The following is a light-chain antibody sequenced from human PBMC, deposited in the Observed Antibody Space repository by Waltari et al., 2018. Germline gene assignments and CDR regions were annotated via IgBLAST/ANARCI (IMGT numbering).Light chain of an antibody. CDR1: RDITNF. J-gene: IGKJ5*01. CDR3: QQYDDVPIT. CDR2: EAS. Sequence: DIQITQSPASLSASVGDRVDITCQATRDITNFLSWFQQKSGRTPRLLIYEASILDTGVPSRFSGRWSGTHFTLTINDVQPEDSATYFCQQYDDVPITFGQVTRLDI. V-gene: IGKV1-33*01.